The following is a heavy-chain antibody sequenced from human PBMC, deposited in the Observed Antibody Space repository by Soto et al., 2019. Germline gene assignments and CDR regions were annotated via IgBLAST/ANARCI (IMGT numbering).Heavy chain of an antibody. CDR3: ATVPHSYDFWSGYQY. V-gene: IGHV1-24*01. J-gene: IGHJ4*02. CDR2: FDPEDGET. CDR1: GYTITELS. D-gene: IGHD3-3*01. Sequence: ASVKVTCKDSGYTITELSMHWVRQAHGKGLEWMGGFDPEDGETIYAQKFQGRVTMTEDTSTDTAYMELSSLRSEDTAVYYCATVPHSYDFWSGYQYWGQGTLVTVSS.